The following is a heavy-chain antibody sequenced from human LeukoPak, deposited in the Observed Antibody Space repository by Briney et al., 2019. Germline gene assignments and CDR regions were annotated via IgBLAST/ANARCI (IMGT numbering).Heavy chain of an antibody. CDR2: IYYSGST. J-gene: IGHJ6*03. CDR3: ARMRGGGIGYHYYMDV. V-gene: IGHV4-39*01. CDR1: GGSISSSSYY. D-gene: IGHD2-15*01. Sequence: PSETLSLTCTVSGGSISSSSYYWGWIRQPPGKGLEWIGSIYYSGSTYYNPSLKSRVTISVDTSKNQFSLKLSSVTAADTAVYCARMRGGGIGYHYYMDVWDKGTTVIVSS.